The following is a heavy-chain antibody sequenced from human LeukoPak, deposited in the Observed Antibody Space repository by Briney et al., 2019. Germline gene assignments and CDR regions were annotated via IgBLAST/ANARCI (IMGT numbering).Heavy chain of an antibody. CDR2: IHYSGST. V-gene: IGHV4-59*01. Sequence: SETLSLTCSVSGGSISSSYWSWIRQPPGKGLEWIGYIHYSGSTNYNPSLKSRVTISVDTSKNQFSLKLSSVTAADTAVYYCARSVEGYCSGGSCYYYSYYMDVWGKGTTVTVSS. CDR3: ARSVEGYCSGGSCYYYSYYMDV. D-gene: IGHD2-15*01. CDR1: GGSISSSY. J-gene: IGHJ6*03.